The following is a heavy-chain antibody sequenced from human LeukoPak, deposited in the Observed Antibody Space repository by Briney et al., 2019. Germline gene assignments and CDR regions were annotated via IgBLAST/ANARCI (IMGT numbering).Heavy chain of an antibody. CDR3: ARAYYYGSGSRQKSYYFDY. CDR2: IYYSGST. V-gene: IGHV4-39*01. D-gene: IGHD3-10*01. CDR1: GGSISSSSSY. J-gene: IGHJ4*02. Sequence: PSETLSLTCTVSGGSISSSSSYWGWIRQPPGKGLEWIGSIYYSGSTYYNPSLKSRVTISVDTSKNQFSLKLSSVTAADTAVYYCARAYYYGSGSRQKSYYFDYWGQGTLVTVSS.